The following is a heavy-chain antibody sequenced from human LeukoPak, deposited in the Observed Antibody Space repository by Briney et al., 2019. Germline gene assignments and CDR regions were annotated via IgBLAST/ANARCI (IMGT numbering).Heavy chain of an antibody. D-gene: IGHD2-8*02. CDR3: ARGDTLVNYYGMDV. V-gene: IGHV4-39*07. Sequence: SETLSLTCTVSGGSISSSSYYWGWIRQPPGKGLEWIGSIYYSGSTYYNPSLKSRVTISVDTSKNQFSLKLSSVTAADTAVYYCARGDTLVNYYGMDVWGQGTTVTVSS. CDR1: GGSISSSSYY. J-gene: IGHJ6*02. CDR2: IYYSGST.